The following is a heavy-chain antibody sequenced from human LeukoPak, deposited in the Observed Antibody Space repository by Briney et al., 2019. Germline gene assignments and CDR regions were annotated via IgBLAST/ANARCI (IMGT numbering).Heavy chain of an antibody. J-gene: IGHJ2*01. CDR1: GFTFGDYA. V-gene: IGHV3-49*04. CDR3: ARDPQADYYFDL. CDR2: IRSTSYGGTP. D-gene: IGHD4-11*01. Sequence: PGRSLRLSCTASGFTFGDYALTWVRQAPGKGPEWVAYIRSTSYGGTPEHAASVKSRFTISRDDSKGVAYLQMSSLKSEDTGLYYCARDPQADYYFDLWGRGTLVTVSS.